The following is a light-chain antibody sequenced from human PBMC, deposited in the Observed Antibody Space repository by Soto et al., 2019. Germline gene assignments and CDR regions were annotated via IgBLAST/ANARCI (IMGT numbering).Light chain of an antibody. CDR2: GVT. CDR3: TSYTGSTTRWV. Sequence: QSVLTQPASVSGSLGQSITVSCTGTSSDIGSYDFVSWYQHHPDKAPKLLIYGVTNRPSGVSNRFSGSKSGNTASLTISGLQAEDEADYFCTSYTGSTTRWVFGGGTQLTVL. CDR1: SSDIGSYDF. J-gene: IGLJ3*02. V-gene: IGLV2-14*01.